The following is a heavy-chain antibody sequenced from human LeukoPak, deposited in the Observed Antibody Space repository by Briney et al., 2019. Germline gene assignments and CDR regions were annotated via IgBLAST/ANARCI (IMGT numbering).Heavy chain of an antibody. CDR3: VKEHVDRAFTRSFEI. D-gene: IGHD3-3*02. V-gene: IGHV3-23*01. CDR1: GFSFSTNP. J-gene: IGHJ3*02. Sequence: GGSLRLSCAASGFSFSTNPMSWVRQAPGKGLEWVSAISPDKTYYADSVRGRLTISRDNYKNTVDLHMNSPRAEDTAIYYCVKEHVDRAFTRSFEIWGQGIVVTISS. CDR2: ISPDKT.